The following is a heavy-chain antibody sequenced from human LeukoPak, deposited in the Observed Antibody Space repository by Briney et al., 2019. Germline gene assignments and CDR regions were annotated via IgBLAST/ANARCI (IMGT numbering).Heavy chain of an antibody. V-gene: IGHV3-33*06. D-gene: IGHD3-22*01. Sequence: PGRSLRLSCAASGFTFSSYGMHWVRQAPGKGLEWVAVIWHDGSNKYYADSVKGRFTISRDNSKNTLYLQMNSLRAEDTAVYYRAKDLGTYYDSSGIAFDLWGRGTLVTVSS. CDR2: IWHDGSNK. CDR1: GFTFSSYG. CDR3: AKDLGTYYDSSGIAFDL. J-gene: IGHJ2*01.